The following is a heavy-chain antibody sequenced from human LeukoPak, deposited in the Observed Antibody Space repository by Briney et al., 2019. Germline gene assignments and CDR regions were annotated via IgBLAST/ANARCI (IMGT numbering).Heavy chain of an antibody. D-gene: IGHD6-19*01. J-gene: IGHJ4*02. CDR1: EFIFSDYA. Sequence: PGGSLRLPCAASEFIFSDYAMGWVRQAPGKGLEWVSTIDKTTYPTFYADSVEGRFTISRDNSKNTLYLQMNSLRTEDTAVYFCAKFEGATIPGWFNDYWGQGILVTVSS. CDR3: AKFEGATIPGWFNDY. V-gene: IGHV3-23*05. CDR2: IDKTTYPT.